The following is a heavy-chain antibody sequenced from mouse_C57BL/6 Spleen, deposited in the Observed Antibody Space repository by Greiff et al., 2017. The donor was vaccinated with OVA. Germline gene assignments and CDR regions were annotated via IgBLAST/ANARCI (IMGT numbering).Heavy chain of an antibody. J-gene: IGHJ2*01. CDR3: ARFNYGSRGAFDY. D-gene: IGHD1-1*01. Sequence: VKLQESGAELVKPGASVKLSCKASGYTFTSYWMHWVKQRPGRGLEWIGRIDPNSGGTKYNEKFKSKATLTVDKPSSTAYMQLSSLTSEDSAVYYCARFNYGSRGAFDYWGQGTTLTVSS. V-gene: IGHV1-72*01. CDR1: GYTFTSYW. CDR2: IDPNSGGT.